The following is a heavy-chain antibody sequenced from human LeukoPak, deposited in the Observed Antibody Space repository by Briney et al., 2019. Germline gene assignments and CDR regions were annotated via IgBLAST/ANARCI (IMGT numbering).Heavy chain of an antibody. D-gene: IGHD3-9*01. Sequence: GGSLRLSCAASGFTFSSYGMHWVRQAPGKGLEWVAVISYDGSNKHYADSVKGRFTISRDNSKNTLYLQMNSLRAEDTAVYYCAKGPSLRYFDWLPRDPWGQGTLVTVSS. CDR3: AKGPSLRYFDWLPRDP. V-gene: IGHV3-30*18. CDR1: GFTFSSYG. CDR2: ISYDGSNK. J-gene: IGHJ5*02.